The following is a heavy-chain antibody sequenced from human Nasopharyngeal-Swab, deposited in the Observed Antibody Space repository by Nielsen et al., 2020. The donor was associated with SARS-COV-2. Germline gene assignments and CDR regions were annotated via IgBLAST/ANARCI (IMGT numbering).Heavy chain of an antibody. Sequence: SETLSLTCTVPGASITTSYWSWIRQPPRKGLEWIGYIHYSGSTNYNPSLKSRVTISKDTSKNQFSLNLNSVTAADTAVYYCATHPRGQLDPFDYWGQGSLVTVSS. CDR2: IHYSGST. CDR3: ATHPRGQLDPFDY. V-gene: IGHV4-59*08. J-gene: IGHJ4*02. CDR1: GASITTSY. D-gene: IGHD6-13*01.